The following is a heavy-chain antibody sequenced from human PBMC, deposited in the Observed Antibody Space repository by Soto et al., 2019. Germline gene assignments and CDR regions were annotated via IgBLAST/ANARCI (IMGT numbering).Heavy chain of an antibody. CDR1: GFTFDDYA. J-gene: IGHJ4*02. V-gene: IGHV3-9*01. Sequence: GGSLRLSCAASGFTFDDYAMHWVRQAPGKGLEWVSGISWNSGSIGYADSVKGRFTISRDNAKNSLYLQMNSLRAEDTALYYCAKDMGRGSGWFKPNFDYWGQGTLVTVSS. CDR3: AKDMGRGSGWFKPNFDY. D-gene: IGHD6-19*01. CDR2: ISWNSGSI.